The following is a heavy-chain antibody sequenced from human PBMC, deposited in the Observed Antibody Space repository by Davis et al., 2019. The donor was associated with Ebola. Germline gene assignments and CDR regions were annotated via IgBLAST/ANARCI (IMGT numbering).Heavy chain of an antibody. Sequence: GESLKISCQGSGYSFTSYWISWVRQMPGKGLEWMGRIDPSDSYTNYRPSFQGHVTISADKSISTAYLQWSSLKASDTAMYYCARRKGRLNWFDPWGQGTLVTVSS. CDR3: ARRKGRLNWFDP. V-gene: IGHV5-10-1*01. J-gene: IGHJ5*02. CDR1: GYSFTSYW. D-gene: IGHD1-14*01. CDR2: IDPSDSYT.